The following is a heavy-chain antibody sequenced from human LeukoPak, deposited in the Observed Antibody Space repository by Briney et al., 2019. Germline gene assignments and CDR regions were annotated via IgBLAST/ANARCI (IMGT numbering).Heavy chain of an antibody. Sequence: GGSLRLSCAASGFTFSDYAMSWVRQAPGKGLEWVSAISGSGDDTYYADSVRGRFTISRDNSKNTLYLQMNSLRAEDTAVYYCARGVGIIDYWGQGTLVTVSS. CDR1: GFTFSDYA. D-gene: IGHD7-27*01. CDR2: ISGSGDDT. CDR3: ARGVGIIDY. J-gene: IGHJ4*02. V-gene: IGHV3-23*01.